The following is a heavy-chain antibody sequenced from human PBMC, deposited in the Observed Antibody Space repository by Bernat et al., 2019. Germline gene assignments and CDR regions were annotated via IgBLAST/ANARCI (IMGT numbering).Heavy chain of an antibody. CDR3: AKGDRPYSSFRHPLDY. CDR2: IYYSGST. Sequence: QVQLQESGPGLVKPSQTLSLTCTVSGGSISSGDYYWSWIRQPPGKGLEWIGYIYYSGSTYYNPSLKSRVTISVDTSKNQFSLKLSSVTAADTAVYYCAKGDRPYSSFRHPLDYWGQGTLVTVSS. J-gene: IGHJ4*02. V-gene: IGHV4-30-4*01. D-gene: IGHD6-6*01. CDR1: GGSISSGDYY.